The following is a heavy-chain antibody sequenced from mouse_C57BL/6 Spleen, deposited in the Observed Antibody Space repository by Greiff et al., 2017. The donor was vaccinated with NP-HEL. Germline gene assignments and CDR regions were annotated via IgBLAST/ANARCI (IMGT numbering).Heavy chain of an antibody. V-gene: IGHV1-69*01. CDR2: IDPSDSYT. CDR1: GYTFTSYW. Sequence: VQLQQPGAELVMPGASVKLSCKASGYTFTSYWMHWVKQRPGQGLEWIGEIDPSDSYTNYNQKFKGKSTLTVDKSSSTAYMQLSSLTSEDSAVYYCARNVYGSSYGWYFDVWGTGTTVTVSS. CDR3: ARNVYGSSYGWYFDV. D-gene: IGHD1-1*01. J-gene: IGHJ1*03.